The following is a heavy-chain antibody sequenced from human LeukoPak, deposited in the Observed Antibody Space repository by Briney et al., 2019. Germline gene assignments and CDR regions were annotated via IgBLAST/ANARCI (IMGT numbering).Heavy chain of an antibody. D-gene: IGHD3-22*01. V-gene: IGHV4-59*01. CDR2: ISYSGST. CDR1: GGSISSYY. J-gene: IGHJ4*02. Sequence: SETLSLTCTVSGGSISSYYWSWIRQPPGKGLEWIGYISYSGSTNSNPSLKSRVTLSVDTSKNQFSLKLSSVTAADTAVYFCAGMNRGYDYDFDYWGQGTLVTVSS. CDR3: AGMNRGYDYDFDY.